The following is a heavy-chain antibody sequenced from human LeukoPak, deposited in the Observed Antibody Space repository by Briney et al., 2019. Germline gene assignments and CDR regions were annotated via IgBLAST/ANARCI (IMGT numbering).Heavy chain of an antibody. V-gene: IGHV3-43*01. Sequence: GGSLRLSCAASGFTFDDYTMHWVRQAPGKGLEWVSLISWDGGSTYYADSVKGRFTISRDNSKNSLYLQMNSLRTEDSALYYCAKDISGEDSSSWCSVSGYMDVWGKGTTVTVSS. CDR1: GFTFDDYT. CDR2: ISWDGGST. D-gene: IGHD6-13*01. J-gene: IGHJ6*03. CDR3: AKDISGEDSSSWCSVSGYMDV.